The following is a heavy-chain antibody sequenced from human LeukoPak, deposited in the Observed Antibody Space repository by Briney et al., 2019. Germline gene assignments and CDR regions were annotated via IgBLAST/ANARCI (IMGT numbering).Heavy chain of an antibody. CDR1: GFSFNTYS. Sequence: PGASLRLSCAASGFSFNTYSMNWVRQAPGKELEWVSSFLTGGGTYYADSVKGRFTISRDDSKNTLYLQMNSLRAEDTAIYYCAKSYSGTYRSFDYRGQGTLVAVSS. D-gene: IGHD1-26*01. J-gene: IGHJ4*02. V-gene: IGHV3-23*01. CDR3: AKSYSGTYRSFDY. CDR2: FLTGGGT.